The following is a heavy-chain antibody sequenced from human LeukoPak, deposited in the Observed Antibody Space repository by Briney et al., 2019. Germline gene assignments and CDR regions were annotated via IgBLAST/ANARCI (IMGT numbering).Heavy chain of an antibody. CDR1: GFTFSSYG. CDR2: ISSSSSYT. D-gene: IGHD3-10*01. V-gene: IGHV3-21*05. Sequence: GGSLRLSCAASGFTFSSYGMHWVRQAPGKGLEWVSYISSSSSYTNYADSVKGRFTISRDNAKNSLYLQMNSLRAEDTAVYYCARGSMVRGVTFDYWGQGTLVTVSS. J-gene: IGHJ4*02. CDR3: ARGSMVRGVTFDY.